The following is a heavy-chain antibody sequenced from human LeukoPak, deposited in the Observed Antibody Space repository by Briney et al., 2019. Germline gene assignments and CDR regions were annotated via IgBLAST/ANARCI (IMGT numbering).Heavy chain of an antibody. J-gene: IGHJ3*02. Sequence: SETLSLTCTVSGGSISSYYWSWIRNSPERRLERIGILHHGGSTTDNPSLKSRLTISGDTSKYQFSLKLSSVTAADTVVYYCATTGAYYDISGYDAFDIWGQGTMVTVSS. CDR3: ATTGAYYDISGYDAFDI. CDR2: LHHGGST. V-gene: IGHV4-59*08. CDR1: GGSISSYY. D-gene: IGHD3-22*01.